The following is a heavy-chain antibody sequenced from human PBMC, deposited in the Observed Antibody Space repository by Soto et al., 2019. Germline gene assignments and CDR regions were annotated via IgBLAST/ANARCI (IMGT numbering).Heavy chain of an antibody. V-gene: IGHV3-7*04. CDR3: ARPTAYALNWFDP. CDR2: IKQDGSEK. CDR1: GFTFSSYW. D-gene: IGHD2-2*01. J-gene: IGHJ5*02. Sequence: EVQLVESGGGLVQPGGSLRLSCAASGFTFSSYWMSWVRQAPGKGLEWVANIKQDGSEKYYVDSVKGRFTISRDNAKNSLYLQMNSLRAEDTAVYYCARPTAYALNWFDPWGQGTLVTVSS.